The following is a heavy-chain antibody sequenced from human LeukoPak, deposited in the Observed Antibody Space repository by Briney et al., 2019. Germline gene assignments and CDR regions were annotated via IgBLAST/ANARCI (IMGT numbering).Heavy chain of an antibody. Sequence: SETLSLTCTVSGGSISSYYWSWIRQPPGKGLEWIGYIYYSGSTNYNPSLKSRVTISVDTSKNQFSLKLSSVTAADTAVYCCARLTYYDILTGYYFGYWGQGTLVTVSS. D-gene: IGHD3-9*01. CDR3: ARLTYYDILTGYYFGY. CDR1: GGSISSYY. CDR2: IYYSGST. V-gene: IGHV4-59*01. J-gene: IGHJ4*02.